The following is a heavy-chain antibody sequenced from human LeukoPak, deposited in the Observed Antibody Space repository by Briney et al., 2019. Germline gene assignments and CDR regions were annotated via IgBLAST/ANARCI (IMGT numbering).Heavy chain of an antibody. D-gene: IGHD4-17*01. CDR1: GFTFSSYD. CDR3: ARGGLNYGDYKYYYYYGMDV. CDR2: IGTAGDP. V-gene: IGHV3-13*05. Sequence: GGSLRLSCAASGFTFSSYDMHWVRHATGKGLEWVSAIGTAGDPYYPGSVKGRFTISRENAKNSLCLQMNSLRAGDTAVYYCARGGLNYGDYKYYYYYGMDVWGKGTTVTVSS. J-gene: IGHJ6*04.